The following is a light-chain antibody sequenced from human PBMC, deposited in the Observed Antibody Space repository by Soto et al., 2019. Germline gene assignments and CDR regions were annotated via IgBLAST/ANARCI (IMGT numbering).Light chain of an antibody. CDR1: QSVSSY. J-gene: IGKJ1*01. Sequence: EIVLTQSPATLSLSPGERATLSCRASQSVSSYLAWYQQKPGRAPRLLIYDASNRATGIPARFSGSGSGTDFTLTISSLEPEAFAVYYCQQYNNWPSWTFGQGTKVEIK. CDR2: DAS. CDR3: QQYNNWPSWT. V-gene: IGKV3-11*01.